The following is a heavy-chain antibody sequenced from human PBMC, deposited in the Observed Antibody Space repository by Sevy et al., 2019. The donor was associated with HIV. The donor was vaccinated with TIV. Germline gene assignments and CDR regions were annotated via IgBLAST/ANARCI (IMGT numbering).Heavy chain of an antibody. V-gene: IGHV3-33*08. CDR1: GLTFSSHA. CDR3: ARGGYYYDNAAYYAFDS. J-gene: IGHJ4*02. CDR2: IWSDGAYQ. Sequence: GGSLRLSCAASGLTFSSHAMHWVRQAPGKGLEWVAIIWSDGAYQYHGDSVKGRFTISRDNSKNTLYLQMNSLRVEDTAVYYCARGGYYYDNAAYYAFDSWGQGTLVTVSS. D-gene: IGHD3-22*01.